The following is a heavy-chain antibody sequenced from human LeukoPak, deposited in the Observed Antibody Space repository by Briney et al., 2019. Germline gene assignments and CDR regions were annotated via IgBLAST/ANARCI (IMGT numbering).Heavy chain of an antibody. CDR2: ISGSGGTT. J-gene: IGHJ4*02. CDR3: AKANGYYSD. CDR1: GFTFSSYG. V-gene: IGHV3-23*01. D-gene: IGHD3-22*01. Sequence: QPGGSLRLSCAASGFTFSSYGMNWVRQAPGKGLEWVSGISGSGGTTYYADSVKGRFTISRDNSKNSLSLQVSSLRAEDTAVYYCAKANGYYSDWGQGTLVTVSS.